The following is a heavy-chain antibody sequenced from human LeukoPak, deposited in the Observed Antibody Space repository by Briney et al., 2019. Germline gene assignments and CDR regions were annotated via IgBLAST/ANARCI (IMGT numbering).Heavy chain of an antibody. CDR2: ISGSGGST. Sequence: GGSLRLSCAASGFTFGSYAMSWVRQAPGKGLEWVSAISGSGGSTYYADSVKGRFTISRDNSKNKLDLQMDRLSAKATAMYVCSRDSAHFVTFFGVVTEYFQHWGQGTLVTVSS. CDR3: SRDSAHFVTFFGVVTEYFQH. J-gene: IGHJ1*01. V-gene: IGHV3-23*01. CDR1: GFTFGSYA. D-gene: IGHD3-3*01.